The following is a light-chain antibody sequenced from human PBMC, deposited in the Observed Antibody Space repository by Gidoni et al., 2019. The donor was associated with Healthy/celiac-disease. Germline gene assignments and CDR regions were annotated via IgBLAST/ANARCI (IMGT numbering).Light chain of an antibody. CDR2: AAS. Sequence: IQLTQSPSFLSASVGDRVTIHCRASQGISSYLAWYQQKPGKAPKLLIYAASTLQSGFPSRFSGSGSGTEFTLTISSLQPEDFATYYCQQLNSYSATFGGGTKVEIK. V-gene: IGKV1-9*01. J-gene: IGKJ4*01. CDR3: QQLNSYSAT. CDR1: QGISSY.